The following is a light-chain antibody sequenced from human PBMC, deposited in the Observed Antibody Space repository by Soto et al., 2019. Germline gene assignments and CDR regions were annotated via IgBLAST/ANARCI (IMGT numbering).Light chain of an antibody. V-gene: IGKV1-39*01. CDR2: AAS. Sequence: DIQMTQFPSSLSASVGDRVTITCRASQTINSYLNWYQQKPGTAPNLLIYAASNLQRVVPSRFSGSGSGRNFTLTIRSLEREDFATYHCQQSYSTPQTFGQGTNVEVK. CDR3: QQSYSTPQT. CDR1: QTINSY. J-gene: IGKJ1*01.